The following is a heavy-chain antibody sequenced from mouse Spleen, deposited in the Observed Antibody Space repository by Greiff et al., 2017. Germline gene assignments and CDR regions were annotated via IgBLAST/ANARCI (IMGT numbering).Heavy chain of an antibody. J-gene: IGHJ2*01. Sequence: VQLQQSGAELVRPGASVTLSCKASGYTFTDYEMHWVKQTPVHGLEWIGAIDPETGGTAYNQKFKGKAILTADKSSSTAYMELRSLTSEDSAVYYCTEDGYDGLDYWGQGTTLTVS. CDR2: IDPETGGT. CDR1: GYTFTDYE. CDR3: TEDGYDGLDY. V-gene: IGHV1-15*01. D-gene: IGHD2-14*01.